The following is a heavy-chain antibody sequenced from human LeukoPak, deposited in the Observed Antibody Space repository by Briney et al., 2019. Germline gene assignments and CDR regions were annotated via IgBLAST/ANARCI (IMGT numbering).Heavy chain of an antibody. J-gene: IGHJ5*02. Sequence: SETLPLTCAVYGGSFSGYYWSWIRQPPGKGLEWIGEINHSGSTNYNPSLKSRVTISVDTSKNQFSLKLSSVTAADTAVYYCARGHITTANWFDPWGQGTLVTVSS. D-gene: IGHD3-22*01. CDR1: GGSFSGYY. CDR2: INHSGST. CDR3: ARGHITTANWFDP. V-gene: IGHV4-34*01.